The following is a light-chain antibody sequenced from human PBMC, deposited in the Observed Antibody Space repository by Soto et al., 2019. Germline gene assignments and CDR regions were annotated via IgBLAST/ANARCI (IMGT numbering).Light chain of an antibody. CDR1: QDIRNH. Sequence: AIQMTQSPCSLSASVGDRVTITCRASQDIRNHLAWYQQKPGTAPKVLISAASSLQTGVPSRFSGSGSGTDFTLTISSLQPEDFATYYCLQDFNFPFTFGQGTKLEVK. CDR3: LQDFNFPFT. J-gene: IGKJ2*01. CDR2: AAS. V-gene: IGKV1-6*01.